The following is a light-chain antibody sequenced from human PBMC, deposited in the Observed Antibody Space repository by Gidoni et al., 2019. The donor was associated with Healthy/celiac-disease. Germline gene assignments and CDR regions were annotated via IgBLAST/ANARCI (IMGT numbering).Light chain of an antibody. CDR1: KLGDTY. J-gene: IGLJ2*01. CDR2: QDS. Sequence: SYELTQPPSVSVSPGQTASIPCSGDKLGDTYACWYQQKPGQSPVLVIYQDSKRPSGIPERFSGSNSGNTATLTISGTQAMDEADYYCQAWDSPAVVFGGGTKLTV. V-gene: IGLV3-1*01. CDR3: QAWDSPAVV.